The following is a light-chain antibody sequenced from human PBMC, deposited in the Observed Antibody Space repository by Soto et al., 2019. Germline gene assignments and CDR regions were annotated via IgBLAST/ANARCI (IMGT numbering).Light chain of an antibody. Sequence: AWTQSPGALALSPGERATLSCRPGESVSSTYLAWYQQKPGQAPRLLIYDASTRATDVPARFSGSGSGTDFTLTISSLEPEDVAVYDCQQRSNWPLTVGGGTQGELK. CDR1: ESVSSTY. CDR2: DAS. CDR3: QQRSNWPLT. J-gene: IGKJ4*01. V-gene: IGKV3D-20*02.